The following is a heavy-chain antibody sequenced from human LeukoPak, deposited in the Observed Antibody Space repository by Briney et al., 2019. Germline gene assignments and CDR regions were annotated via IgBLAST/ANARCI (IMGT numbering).Heavy chain of an antibody. Sequence: PSETLSLTCTVSGGSISSYYWSWIRQPPGKGLEWIGYIYYSGSTNYNPSLKSRVTISVDTSKNQFSLKLSSVTAADTAVYYCARRDIAAWYYYYMDVWGKGTTVTVSS. CDR1: GGSISSYY. V-gene: IGHV4-59*12. D-gene: IGHD6-25*01. J-gene: IGHJ6*03. CDR2: IYYSGST. CDR3: ARRDIAAWYYYYMDV.